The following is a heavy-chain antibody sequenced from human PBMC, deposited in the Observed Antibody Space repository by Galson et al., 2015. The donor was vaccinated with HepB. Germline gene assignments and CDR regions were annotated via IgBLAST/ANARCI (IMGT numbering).Heavy chain of an antibody. V-gene: IGHV3-30-3*01. CDR2: ISYDGTRK. CDR3: ARGGSGGSCSVY. J-gene: IGHJ4*02. Sequence: SLRLSCAASGFTFSAYAMHWVRQAPGKGLEWVAVISYDGTRKFYADSVKGRFTISRDNSKNTLYLQMNSLRVEDTAFYYCARGGSGGSCSVYWGQGTLVTFSS. CDR1: GFTFSAYA. D-gene: IGHD2-15*01.